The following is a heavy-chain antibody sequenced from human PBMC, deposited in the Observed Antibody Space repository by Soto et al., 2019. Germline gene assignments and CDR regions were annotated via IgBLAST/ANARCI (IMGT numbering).Heavy chain of an antibody. CDR1: GLTVRGKKY. Sequence: GGSLRLSXAALGLTVRGKKYITWVRQAPGKGLEWVSALYDVDGTYYADSAKGRFTISRDNSNNIIYLQMNSLGPDDTAVYYCASRLEREHAYDIWGLGTMVTVSS. V-gene: IGHV3-53*01. J-gene: IGHJ3*02. CDR3: ASRLEREHAYDI. D-gene: IGHD1-1*01. CDR2: LYDVDGT.